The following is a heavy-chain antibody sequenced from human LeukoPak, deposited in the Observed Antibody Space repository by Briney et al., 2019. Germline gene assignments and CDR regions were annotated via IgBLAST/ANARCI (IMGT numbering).Heavy chain of an antibody. CDR1: GGSFSGYH. V-gene: IGHV4-34*01. Sequence: SETLSLTCAVYGGSFSGYHWSWIRQPPGKGLEWIGEINHSGSTNYNPSLKSRVTISVDTSKNQFSLKLSSVTAADTAVYYCARGKGYSYGYRGYFDYWGQGTLVTVSS. CDR2: INHSGST. D-gene: IGHD5-18*01. J-gene: IGHJ4*02. CDR3: ARGKGYSYGYRGYFDY.